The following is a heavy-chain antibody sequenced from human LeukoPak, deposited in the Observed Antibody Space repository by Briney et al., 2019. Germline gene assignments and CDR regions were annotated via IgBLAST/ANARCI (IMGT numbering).Heavy chain of an antibody. J-gene: IGHJ4*02. V-gene: IGHV3-23*01. D-gene: IGHD3-10*01. CDR2: ISGSGGST. CDR3: AKVGLLYDY. Sequence: GGSLRLSCAGSRFTFSRNAMSWVRQAPGKGLEWVSAISGSGGSTYYADSVKGRFTISRDNSKNTLYLQMNSLRAEDTAVYYCAKVGLLYDYWGQGTLVTVSS. CDR1: RFTFSRNA.